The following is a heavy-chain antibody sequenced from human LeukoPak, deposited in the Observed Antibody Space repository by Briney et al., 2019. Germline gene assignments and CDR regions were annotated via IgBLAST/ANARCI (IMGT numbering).Heavy chain of an antibody. V-gene: IGHV4-4*07. D-gene: IGHD5-18*01. J-gene: IGHJ4*02. CDR3: ARDGGDSYGLPFDY. CDR1: GGSLSNYY. Sequence: SETLSLTCTVSGGSLSNYYWSWIRQPAGKGLEWVGRINANGNTNYNPSLESRITMSVDTTKKQFSLNLRSVTAADTAIYYCARDGGDSYGLPFDYWGQGTLVTVSS. CDR2: INANGNT.